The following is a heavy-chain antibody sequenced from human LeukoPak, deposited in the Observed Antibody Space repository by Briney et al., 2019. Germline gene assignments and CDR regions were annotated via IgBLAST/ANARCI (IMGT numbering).Heavy chain of an antibody. CDR2: ISGSGSST. V-gene: IGHV3-23*01. CDR3: AKQTPPYGDYDY. D-gene: IGHD4-17*01. J-gene: IGHJ4*02. Sequence: GESLRLSCAASGLTFSTYAMNWVRQAPGKGLEWVSAISGSGSSTYYADSVKGRFTISRDNSKNTLYLQMNSLRAEDTAVYYCAKQTPPYGDYDYWGQGTLVTVSS. CDR1: GLTFSTYA.